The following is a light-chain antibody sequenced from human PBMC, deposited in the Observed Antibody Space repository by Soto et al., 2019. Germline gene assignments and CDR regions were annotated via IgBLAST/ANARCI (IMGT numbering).Light chain of an antibody. Sequence: QSALTQPASVSGSPGQSITISCTGTSSDVGGYNYVSWYQQHPGKAPKLMIYDVSNRPSGVSNHFSGSKSGNTASLTISGLQAEDEVDYYCSSYTSSSTLGVFGTGTKVTVL. V-gene: IGLV2-14*01. J-gene: IGLJ1*01. CDR1: SSDVGGYNY. CDR2: DVS. CDR3: SSYTSSSTLGV.